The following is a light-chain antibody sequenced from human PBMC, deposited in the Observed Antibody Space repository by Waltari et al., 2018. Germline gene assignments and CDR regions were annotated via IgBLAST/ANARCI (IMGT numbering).Light chain of an antibody. CDR3: QQYYRSRT. CDR2: WAS. Sequence: DIVMTQSPDYMAVSLGERATINCKSSQSVLYNSNGKNYLAWYQQKPGQPPKLLIYWASTRQSGVPDRFSGSGSGTDFTLTINSLQAEDVAVYYCQQYYRSRTFGQGTKVEIK. J-gene: IGKJ1*01. CDR1: QSVLYNSNGKNY. V-gene: IGKV4-1*01.